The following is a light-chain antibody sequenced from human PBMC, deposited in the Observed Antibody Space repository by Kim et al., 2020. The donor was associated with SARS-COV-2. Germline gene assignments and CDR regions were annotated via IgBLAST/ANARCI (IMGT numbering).Light chain of an antibody. V-gene: IGLV1-40*01. CDR1: SSNIGAGYD. CDR2: GNS. CDR3: QSYDSSLNGWV. J-gene: IGLJ3*02. Sequence: QSVLTQPPSVSGAPGQRVTISCTGSSSNIGAGYDVHWYQHLPRTAPNLLIFGNSNRPSGVPDRFSGSKSGTSASLAITGLQVEDEADYYCQSYDSSLNGWVFGGGTKVTVL.